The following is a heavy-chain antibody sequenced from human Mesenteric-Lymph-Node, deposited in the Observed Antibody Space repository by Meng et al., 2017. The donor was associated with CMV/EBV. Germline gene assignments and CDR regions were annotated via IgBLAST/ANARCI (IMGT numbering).Heavy chain of an antibody. D-gene: IGHD3-10*01. CDR3: ARRASDYGSGPTLYYFDY. V-gene: IGHV4-39*01. CDR1: GGSVSSGSYY. Sequence: SETLSLTCTVSGGSVSSGSYYWSWIRQPPGKGLEWIGYIYYSGSTYYNPSVKSRVTISVDTSKNQFSLNLTSVTAADTAVYYCARRASDYGSGPTLYYFDYWGQGTLVTVSS. CDR2: IYYSGST. J-gene: IGHJ4*02.